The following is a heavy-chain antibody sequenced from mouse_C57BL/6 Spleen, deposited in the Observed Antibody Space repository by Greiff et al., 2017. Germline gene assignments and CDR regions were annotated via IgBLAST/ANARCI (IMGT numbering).Heavy chain of an antibody. V-gene: IGHV1-50*01. J-gene: IGHJ1*03. D-gene: IGHD1-1*01. Sequence: QVQLQQSGAELVKPGASVKLSCKASGYTFTSYWMQWVKQRPGQGLEWIGEIDPSDSYTNYTQKFKGKATLTVDTSSSTAYMQLSSLTSEDSAVYYCAIRGGGYYYGSSGDWYFDVWGTGTTVTVSS. CDR3: AIRGGGYYYGSSGDWYFDV. CDR2: IDPSDSYT. CDR1: GYTFTSYW.